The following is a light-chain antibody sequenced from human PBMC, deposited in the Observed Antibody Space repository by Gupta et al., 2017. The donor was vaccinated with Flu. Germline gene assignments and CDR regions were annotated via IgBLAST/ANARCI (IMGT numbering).Light chain of an antibody. CDR2: QDT. J-gene: IGLJ2*01. V-gene: IGLV3-1*01. CDR3: QAWDSTTGV. CDR1: RLGDKF. Sequence: STGQTASISCSGNRLGDKFVCWYPQKPGQSPELVIYQDTKRTSGTPGRFSGSNSVNTATLTISGTQALDEADYYCQAWDSTTGVFGGGTRLTVL.